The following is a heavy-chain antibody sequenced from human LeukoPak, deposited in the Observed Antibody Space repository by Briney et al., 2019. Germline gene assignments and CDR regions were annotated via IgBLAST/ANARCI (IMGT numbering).Heavy chain of an antibody. J-gene: IGHJ6*03. V-gene: IGHV1-8*01. CDR2: MNPNSGNT. Sequence: ASVKVSCKASGYTFTSYDINWVRQATGQGLEWMGWMNPNSGNTGYAQKFQGRVTMTRNTSIGTAYMELSSLRSEDTAVYYCARGYGYPLSYYYYYYYMDVWGKGTTVTVSS. CDR3: ARGYGYPLSYYYYYYYMDV. D-gene: IGHD5-12*01. CDR1: GYTFTSYD.